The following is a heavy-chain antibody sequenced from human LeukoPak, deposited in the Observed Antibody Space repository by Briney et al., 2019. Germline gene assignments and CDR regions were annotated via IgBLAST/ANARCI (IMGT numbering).Heavy chain of an antibody. V-gene: IGHV4-39*07. Sequence: SETLSLTCTVSGGSISSSSYYWGWIRQPPGKGLEWIESIYYSGSTYYNPSLKSRVTISVDTSKNQFSLKLSSVTAADTAVYYCAMVRNYYDSSGYYYSRGNYFDYWGQGTLVTVSS. CDR3: AMVRNYYDSSGYYYSRGNYFDY. CDR1: GGSISSSSYY. CDR2: IYYSGST. J-gene: IGHJ4*02. D-gene: IGHD3-22*01.